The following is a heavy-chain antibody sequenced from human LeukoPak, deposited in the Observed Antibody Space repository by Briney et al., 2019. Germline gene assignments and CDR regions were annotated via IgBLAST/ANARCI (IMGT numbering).Heavy chain of an antibody. V-gene: IGHV3-21*01. CDR1: GFTFSSYS. D-gene: IGHD3-22*01. J-gene: IGHJ3*02. Sequence: GGSLRLSCAASGFTFSSYSMNWVRQAPGKGLEWVSSISSSSSYIYYADSVKGRLTISRDNAKNSLYLQMNSLRAEDTAVYYCARDGYYDSSGYYSGASDIWGQGTMVTVSS. CDR3: ARDGYYDSSGYYSGASDI. CDR2: ISSSSSYI.